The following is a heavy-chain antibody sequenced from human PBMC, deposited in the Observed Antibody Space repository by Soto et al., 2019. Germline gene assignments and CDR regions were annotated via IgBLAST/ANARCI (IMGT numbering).Heavy chain of an antibody. D-gene: IGHD3-10*01. CDR1: GGTFSSYT. V-gene: IGHV1-69*02. J-gene: IGHJ6*02. CDR3: ASLMSSGYYYGMDV. Sequence: QVQLVQSGAEVKKPGSSVKVSCKASGGTFSSYTISWVRQAPGQGLEWMGRIIPILGIANYAQKFQGRVTITAYKSTSTAYMELSSLRSEATAVYYCASLMSSGYYYGMDVWGQGTTVTVSS. CDR2: IIPILGIA.